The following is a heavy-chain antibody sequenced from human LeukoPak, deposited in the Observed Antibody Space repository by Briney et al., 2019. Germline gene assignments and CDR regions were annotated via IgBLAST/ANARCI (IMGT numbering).Heavy chain of an antibody. V-gene: IGHV4-59*08. CDR3: ARLYRWFGELSL. Sequence: SETLSLTCTVSGGSISSYYWSWIRQPPGKGLEWIGYIYYSGSTNYNPSLKSRVTISVDTSKNQFSLKLSSVTAADTTVYYCARLYRWFGELSLWGQGTLVTVSS. CDR2: IYYSGST. D-gene: IGHD3-10*01. J-gene: IGHJ4*02. CDR1: GGSISSYY.